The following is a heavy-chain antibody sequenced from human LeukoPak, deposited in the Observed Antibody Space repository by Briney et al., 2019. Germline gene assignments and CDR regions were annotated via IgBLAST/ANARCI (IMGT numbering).Heavy chain of an antibody. D-gene: IGHD6-19*01. J-gene: IGHJ5*02. V-gene: IGHV4-61*02. CDR1: GGSISSGSNY. Sequence: SETLSLTRTVSGGSISSGSNYWSWIRQPAGKGLEWIERIYTSGSTNYNPSLKSRVTISVDTSKNQFSLKLSSVTAADTAVYYCARDSGWYWFDPWGQGTLVTVSS. CDR3: ARDSGWYWFDP. CDR2: IYTSGST.